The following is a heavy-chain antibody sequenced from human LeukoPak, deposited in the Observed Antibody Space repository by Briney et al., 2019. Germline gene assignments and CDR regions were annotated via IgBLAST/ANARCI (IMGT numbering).Heavy chain of an antibody. J-gene: IGHJ4*02. CDR2: IYQSGSA. V-gene: IGHV4-30-2*02. Sequence: SETLSLTCGVSGASVSSIGYSWSWIRQPPGRGLEWIGYIYQSGSASYNPSLRSRVTITVDTSNNQFSLNLRSVTAADTAVYYCARYMRDSGTYDFDSWGQGTLVTVSS. D-gene: IGHD3-16*01. CDR1: GASVSSIGYS. CDR3: ARYMRDSGTYDFDS.